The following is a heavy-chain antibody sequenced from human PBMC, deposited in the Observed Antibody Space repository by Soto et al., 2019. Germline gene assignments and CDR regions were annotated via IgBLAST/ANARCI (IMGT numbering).Heavy chain of an antibody. CDR2: IYHSGST. CDR1: GGSISSGGYA. D-gene: IGHD6-19*01. Sequence: QLQLQESGSGLVKPSQTLSLTCAVSGGSISSGGYAWSCIRQQPGKGLEWIGYIYHSGSTYYNPSLKRRVTISVDRSKNQFSLKLSSVTAADTAVYYCTRVHRRVRDYWGQGTLVTVSS. CDR3: TRVHRRVRDY. J-gene: IGHJ4*02. V-gene: IGHV4-30-2*01.